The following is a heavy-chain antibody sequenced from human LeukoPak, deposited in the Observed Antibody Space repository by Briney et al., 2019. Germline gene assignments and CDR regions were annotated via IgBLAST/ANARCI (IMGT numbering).Heavy chain of an antibody. Sequence: GGPLRLSCAASGFTFSSYAMSWVRQAPGKGLEWVAVISYDGSNKYYADSVKGRFTISRDNSKNTLYLQMNSLRAEDTAVYYCAKARQGEYGYCSSTSCYLDYWGQGTLVTVSS. D-gene: IGHD2-2*01. CDR3: AKARQGEYGYCSSTSCYLDY. V-gene: IGHV3-30*18. CDR2: ISYDGSNK. CDR1: GFTFSSYA. J-gene: IGHJ4*02.